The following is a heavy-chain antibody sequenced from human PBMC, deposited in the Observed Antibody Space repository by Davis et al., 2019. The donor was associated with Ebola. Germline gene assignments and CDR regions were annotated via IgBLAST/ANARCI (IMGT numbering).Heavy chain of an antibody. CDR2: IIPIFGTA. CDR1: GGTFSSYA. CDR3: ARAVRSLSLRDEVYGMDV. Sequence: SVKVSCKASGGTFSSYAISWVRQAPGQGLEWMGGIIPIFGTANYAQKFQGRVTITADESTSTAYMELRSLRSEDTAVYYCARAVRSLSLRDEVYGMDVWGQGTTVTVSS. V-gene: IGHV1-69*13. J-gene: IGHJ6*02. D-gene: IGHD3-10*01.